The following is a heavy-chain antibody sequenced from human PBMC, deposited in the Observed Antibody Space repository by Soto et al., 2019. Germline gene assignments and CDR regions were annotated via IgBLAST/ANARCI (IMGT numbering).Heavy chain of an antibody. V-gene: IGHV3-9*01. J-gene: IGHJ4*02. CDR2: ISWKSSSI. Sequence: EVELVESGGGLVQPGRSLRLSCAASGFIFDEYAMHWVRQGPGKGLEWVSGISWKSSSIGYADSVKGRFTISRDNARNSLHLQMNSLRDEDTALYYCASATGDGDYSIDYWGQGTLVTVSS. CDR1: GFIFDEYA. CDR3: ASATGDGDYSIDY. D-gene: IGHD4-17*01.